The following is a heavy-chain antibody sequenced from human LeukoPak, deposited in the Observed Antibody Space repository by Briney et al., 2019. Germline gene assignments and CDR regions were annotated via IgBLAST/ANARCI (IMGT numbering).Heavy chain of an antibody. CDR3: ARLYYGSSKHAFDI. Sequence: GGSLRLSCAASGFTFSDYYMSWIRQAPGKGLEWVSYISSSGSTIYYADSVKGRFTISRDNAKNSLYLQMNSLRAEDTAVYYCARLYYGSSKHAFDIWGQGTMVTVSS. CDR1: GFTFSDYY. V-gene: IGHV3-11*01. CDR2: ISSSGSTI. J-gene: IGHJ3*02. D-gene: IGHD3-22*01.